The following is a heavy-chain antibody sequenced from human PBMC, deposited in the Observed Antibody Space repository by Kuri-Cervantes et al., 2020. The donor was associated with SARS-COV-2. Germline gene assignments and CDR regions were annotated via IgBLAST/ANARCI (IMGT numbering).Heavy chain of an antibody. CDR3: ARHVRTYSSSSPFFDY. Sequence: GESLKISCTGSGYSFTSYWIGWVRQMPGKGLEWMGIIYPGDSDTRYSPSFQGQVTISADKSISTAYLQWSSLKASDTAMYYCARHVRTYSSSSPFFDYWGQGTLVTVSS. CDR2: IYPGDSDT. CDR1: GYSFTSYW. J-gene: IGHJ4*02. D-gene: IGHD6-6*01. V-gene: IGHV5-51*01.